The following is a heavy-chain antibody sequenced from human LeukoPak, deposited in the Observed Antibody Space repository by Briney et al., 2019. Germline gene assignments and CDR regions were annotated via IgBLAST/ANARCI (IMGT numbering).Heavy chain of an antibody. Sequence: SETLSLTCAVSGGSISSGGYSWSWIRQPPGKGLEWIGYIYHSGSTYYNPSLKSRVTISVDTSKNQFSLELSSVTAADTAVYYCAGAYRTYYYDSSGLNWFDPWGQGTLVTVSS. CDR2: IYHSGST. CDR3: AGAYRTYYYDSSGLNWFDP. V-gene: IGHV4-30-2*02. CDR1: GGSISSGGYS. J-gene: IGHJ5*02. D-gene: IGHD3-22*01.